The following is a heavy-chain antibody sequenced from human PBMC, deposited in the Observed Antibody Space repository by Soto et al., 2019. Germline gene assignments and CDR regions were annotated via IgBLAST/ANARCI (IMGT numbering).Heavy chain of an antibody. CDR2: ISYDGSNK. J-gene: IGHJ4*02. V-gene: IGHV3-30*18. Sequence: GGSLRLSCAASGFTFSSYGMHWFRQAPGKGLEWVAVISYDGSNKYYADSVKGRFTISRDNSKNTLYLQMNSLRAEDTAVYYCAKDVGYCSGGSCYPAGFWGQGTLVTVSS. CDR1: GFTFSSYG. CDR3: AKDVGYCSGGSCYPAGF. D-gene: IGHD2-15*01.